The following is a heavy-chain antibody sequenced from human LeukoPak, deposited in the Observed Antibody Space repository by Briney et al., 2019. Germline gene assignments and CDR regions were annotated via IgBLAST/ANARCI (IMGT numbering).Heavy chain of an antibody. D-gene: IGHD6-19*01. CDR2: IIPILGTA. Sequence: SVKVSCKASGGTFSSYAISWVRQAPGQGLEWMGRIIPILGTANYAQKFQGRVTITTDESTSTAYMELSSLRSEDTAVYCCLYSSGWYRGAFDIWGQGTMVTVSS. V-gene: IGHV1-69*11. CDR3: LYSSGWYRGAFDI. J-gene: IGHJ3*02. CDR1: GGTFSSYA.